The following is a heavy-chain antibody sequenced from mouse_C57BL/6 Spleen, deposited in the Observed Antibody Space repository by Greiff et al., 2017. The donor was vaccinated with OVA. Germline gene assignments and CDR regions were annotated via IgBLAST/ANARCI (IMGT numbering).Heavy chain of an antibody. V-gene: IGHV5-9-1*02. Sequence: EVKLVESGEGLVKPGGSLKLSCAASGFTFSSYAMSWVRQTPEKRLEWVAYISSGGDYIYYADTVKGRFTIARDNARNTLYLQMSSLKAEETAMYCGTSHYGSSYWYFDVWGTGTTVTVSS. CDR3: TSHYGSSYWYFDV. D-gene: IGHD1-1*01. CDR2: ISSGGDYI. CDR1: GFTFSSYA. J-gene: IGHJ1*03.